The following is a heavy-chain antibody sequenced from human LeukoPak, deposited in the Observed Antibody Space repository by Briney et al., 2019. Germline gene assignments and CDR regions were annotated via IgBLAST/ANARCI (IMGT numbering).Heavy chain of an antibody. CDR1: GYTFTSYG. Sequence: ASVKVSCKASGYTFTSYGISWVRPAPGQGLEWMGWISAYNGNTNYAQKLQGRVTMTTDTSTSTAYMELRSLRSDDTAVYYCARALNYAPMITFGGVPGDAFDIWGQGTMVTVSS. V-gene: IGHV1-18*01. CDR3: ARALNYAPMITFGGVPGDAFDI. D-gene: IGHD3-16*01. J-gene: IGHJ3*02. CDR2: ISAYNGNT.